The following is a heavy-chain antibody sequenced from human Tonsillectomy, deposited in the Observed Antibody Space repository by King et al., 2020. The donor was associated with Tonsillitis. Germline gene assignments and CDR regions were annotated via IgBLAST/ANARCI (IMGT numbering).Heavy chain of an antibody. CDR3: AREGPHGTGNDY. CDR2: IWYDGSNK. CDR1: GFTFSSYG. D-gene: IGHD1-1*01. Sequence: QVQLVESGGGVVQPGRSLRLSCAASGFTFSSYGMHWVRQAPGKGLEWVAIIWYDGSNKYYADSVKGRFTISRDNSKNTLYLQMNSLRAEDTAVYYCAREGPHGTGNDYWGQGTLVTVSS. J-gene: IGHJ4*02. V-gene: IGHV3-33*01.